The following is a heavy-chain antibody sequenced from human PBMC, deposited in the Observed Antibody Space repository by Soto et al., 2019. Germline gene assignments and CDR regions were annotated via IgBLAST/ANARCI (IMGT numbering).Heavy chain of an antibody. Sequence: ASVKVSCKASGYTFTSYGISWVRQAPGQGPEWMGWISAYNGNTNYAQKLQGRVTMTTDTSTSTAYMELRSLRSDDTAVYYCAIHDRKVSWRAFDIWGQGTMVTVS. V-gene: IGHV1-18*01. CDR1: GYTFTSYG. CDR3: AIHDRKVSWRAFDI. D-gene: IGHD3-3*01. J-gene: IGHJ3*02. CDR2: ISAYNGNT.